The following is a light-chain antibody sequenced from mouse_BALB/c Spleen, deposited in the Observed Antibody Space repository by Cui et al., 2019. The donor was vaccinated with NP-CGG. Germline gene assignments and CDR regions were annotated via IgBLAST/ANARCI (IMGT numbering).Light chain of an antibody. Sequence: QAVVTHESALTTSPGETVTLTCRSSTGAVTTSNYANWVQEKPDHLFTGLIGGTNNRAPGFPARFSGSLIGDKAALTITGAQTEDEAIYFCALWYSNHWVFGGGTKLTVL. CDR3: ALWYSNHWV. V-gene: IGLV1*01. CDR2: GTN. J-gene: IGLJ1*01. CDR1: TGAVTTSNY.